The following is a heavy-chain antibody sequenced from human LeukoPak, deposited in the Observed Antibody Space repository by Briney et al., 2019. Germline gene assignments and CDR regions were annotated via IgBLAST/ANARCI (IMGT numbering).Heavy chain of an antibody. Sequence: PGGSLRLSCAASGFTFDDYAMHWVRQAPGKGLEWVSGISWNSGSIGYADSVKGRFTISRDNAKNSLYLQMNSLRADDTAVYYCARVRGESPRWFDPWGQGTLVTVSS. CDR3: ARVRGESPRWFDP. V-gene: IGHV3-9*01. J-gene: IGHJ5*02. CDR2: ISWNSGSI. D-gene: IGHD3-10*01. CDR1: GFTFDDYA.